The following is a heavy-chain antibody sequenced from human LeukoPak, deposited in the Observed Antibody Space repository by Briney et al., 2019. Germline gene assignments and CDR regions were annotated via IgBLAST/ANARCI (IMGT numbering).Heavy chain of an antibody. CDR3: ARDPIRLAYCGGDCPGGY. J-gene: IGHJ4*02. Sequence: GASVKVSCKASGYTFTSYGISWARQAPGQGLEWMGWISAYNGNTNYAQKLQGRVTMTTDTSTSTAYMELRSLRSDDTAVYYCARDPIRLAYCGGDCPGGYWGQGTLVTVSS. V-gene: IGHV1-18*01. CDR2: ISAYNGNT. D-gene: IGHD2-21*02. CDR1: GYTFTSYG.